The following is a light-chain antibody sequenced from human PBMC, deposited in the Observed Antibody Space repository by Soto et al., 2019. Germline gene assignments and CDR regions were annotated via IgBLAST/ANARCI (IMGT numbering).Light chain of an antibody. CDR1: QSVSSSY. Sequence: EIVLTQSPGPLSLSPGERDTLSCRASQSVSSSYLAWYQQKPGQAPRLLIYGASSRATGIPDRFSGSGSGTDFTLTISRLEPEDFAVYYCQQYGSSLFTFGPGTKVDIK. V-gene: IGKV3-20*01. CDR3: QQYGSSLFT. CDR2: GAS. J-gene: IGKJ3*01.